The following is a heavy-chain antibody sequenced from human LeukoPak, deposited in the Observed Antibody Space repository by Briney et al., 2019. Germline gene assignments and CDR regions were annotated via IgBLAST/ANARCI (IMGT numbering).Heavy chain of an antibody. CDR2: IKQDGSEK. J-gene: IGHJ4*02. Sequence: PGGSLRLSCAASGXTFSSYWMSWVRQAPGKGLEWVANIKQDGSEKYYVDSVKGRFTISRDNAKNSLYLQMSSLRAEDTAVYYCAREATAMVSWGQRTLVTVSS. CDR1: GXTFSSYW. V-gene: IGHV3-7*05. CDR3: AREATAMVS. D-gene: IGHD5-18*01.